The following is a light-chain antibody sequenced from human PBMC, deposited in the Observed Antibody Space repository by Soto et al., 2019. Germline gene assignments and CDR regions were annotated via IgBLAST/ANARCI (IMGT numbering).Light chain of an antibody. CDR3: QQFKTWPLT. CDR2: AAS. Sequence: IALTQSPVTLSVSPGERATLSCRASQSGGSNLAWYQQKPGQAPRLIIYAASTRASGIATRFSGSGSGTEFTLTISSLQSEDFAVYYCQQFKTWPLTFGGGTTVDIK. J-gene: IGKJ4*01. CDR1: QSGGSN. V-gene: IGKV3-15*01.